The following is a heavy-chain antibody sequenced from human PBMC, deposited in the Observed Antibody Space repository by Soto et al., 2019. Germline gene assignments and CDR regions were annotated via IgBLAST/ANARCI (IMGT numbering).Heavy chain of an antibody. D-gene: IGHD6-19*01. Sequence: PSETLSLTCTVSGYSISSGSYWEWIRQPPGKGPEWIASIYHGGTTFYNPSLKSRITISVDTSNNQFSLKLTSVTAADTAVYYCARVHVMVVAGSTFDYWGHGTLVTV. J-gene: IGHJ4*01. CDR2: IYHGGTT. CDR1: GYSISSGSY. CDR3: ARVHVMVVAGSTFDY. V-gene: IGHV4-38-2*02.